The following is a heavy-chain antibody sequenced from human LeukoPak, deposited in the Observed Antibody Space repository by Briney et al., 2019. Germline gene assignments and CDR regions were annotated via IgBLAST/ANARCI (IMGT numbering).Heavy chain of an antibody. CDR3: AKARSGWYKSNFDY. Sequence: PGGSLRLSCTASGFTFSGCSMNWIRQAPGKGLEWVSAISGSGGSTYYADSVKGRFTISRDNSKNTLYLQMNSLRAEDTAVYYCAKARSGWYKSNFDYWGQGTLVTVSS. CDR2: ISGSGGST. J-gene: IGHJ4*02. D-gene: IGHD6-19*01. V-gene: IGHV3-23*01. CDR1: GFTFSGCS.